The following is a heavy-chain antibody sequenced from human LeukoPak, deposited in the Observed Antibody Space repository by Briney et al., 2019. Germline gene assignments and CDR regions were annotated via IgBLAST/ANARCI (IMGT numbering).Heavy chain of an antibody. CDR1: GFTFSSQC. D-gene: IGHD3-10*01. J-gene: IGHJ5*02. CDR2: ISTTSSYI. V-gene: IGHV3-21*01. Sequence: GGSLRLSCTASGFTFSSQCMSWVRQAPGKGLEWVSSISTTSSYIYYADSVKGRFTISRDNAKNSLWLQMDSLRAEDTAVYYCARGSLLWFGELPFDPWGQGTLVTVSS. CDR3: ARGSLLWFGELPFDP.